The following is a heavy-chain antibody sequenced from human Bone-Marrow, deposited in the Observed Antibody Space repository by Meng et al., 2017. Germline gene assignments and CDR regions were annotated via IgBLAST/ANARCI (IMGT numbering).Heavy chain of an antibody. J-gene: IGHJ4*02. CDR3: ARDMLISYGSGSYYDE. Sequence: VQLVQSGVGVKKPGASVMVSCEASGYTFSSYGISRVRRAPGQQLEWMGWISVYTGNTNYAQKFQGRVTMTADTSTSTAYMELRSLRSDDTAVYFCARDMLISYGSGSYYDEWGQGTLVTVSS. CDR1: GYTFSSYG. CDR2: ISVYTGNT. V-gene: IGHV1-18*01. D-gene: IGHD3-10*01.